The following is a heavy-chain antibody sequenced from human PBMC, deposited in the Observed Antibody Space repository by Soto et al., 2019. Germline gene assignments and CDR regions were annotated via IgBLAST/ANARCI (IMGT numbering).Heavy chain of an antibody. CDR2: IFHSGIT. V-gene: IGHV4-4*02. CDR1: GGNIRSSDW. CDR3: ASYQQSYAFDI. J-gene: IGHJ3*02. D-gene: IGHD2-2*01. Sequence: SETLSLTCAVSGGNIRSSDWWSWVRQPPGERPEWIGEIFHSGITNYNPSLKSRVTISVDNSKNQFSLKLSSVTAADTAVYYCASYQQSYAFDIWGQGTMVTVSS.